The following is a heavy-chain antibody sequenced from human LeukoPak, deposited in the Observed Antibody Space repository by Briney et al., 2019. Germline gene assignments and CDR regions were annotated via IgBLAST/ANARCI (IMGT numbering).Heavy chain of an antibody. V-gene: IGHV5-51*01. CDR1: GYSFTNYW. CDR3: ARGPYGYASSATLGSYNWFGP. D-gene: IGHD3-10*01. Sequence: GESLKISCEGSGYSFTNYWIGWVRQMPGKGLEWMGIIYPGDSHTRYSPSFQDQVTISADMSINTAYLQWSSLKASDTAMYYCARGPYGYASSATLGSYNWFGPWGQGTLVTVSS. CDR2: IYPGDSHT. J-gene: IGHJ5*02.